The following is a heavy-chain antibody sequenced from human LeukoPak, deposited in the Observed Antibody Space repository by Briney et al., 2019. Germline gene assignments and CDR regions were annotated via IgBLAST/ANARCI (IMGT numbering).Heavy chain of an antibody. Sequence: SETLSLXCTLSGGSITNTKYYWGWIRQPPGKGLEWIGSIYYTGITYYNPSLKSRVTISVDTSKNQFSLKLRSVTAADTALYYCTRHTGYISGQYSNYEDSWGQGTLVTVSS. CDR2: IYYTGIT. D-gene: IGHD4-11*01. CDR3: TRHTGYISGQYSNYEDS. J-gene: IGHJ4*02. CDR1: GGSITNTKYY. V-gene: IGHV4-39*01.